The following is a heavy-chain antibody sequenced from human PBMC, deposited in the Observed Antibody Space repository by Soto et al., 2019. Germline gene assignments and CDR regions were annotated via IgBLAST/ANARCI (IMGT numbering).Heavy chain of an antibody. J-gene: IGHJ5*02. V-gene: IGHV4-39*01. CDR2: IYYSGST. CDR1: GGSISSSSYY. D-gene: IGHD2-2*01. CDR3: ASQGHCSSTSCSPNWFDP. Sequence: SETLSLTCTVSGGSISSSSYYWGWIRQPPGKGLEWIGSIYYSGSTYYNPSLKSRVTISVDTSKNQFSLKLSSVTAADTAVYYCASQGHCSSTSCSPNWFDPWGQGTLVTVSS.